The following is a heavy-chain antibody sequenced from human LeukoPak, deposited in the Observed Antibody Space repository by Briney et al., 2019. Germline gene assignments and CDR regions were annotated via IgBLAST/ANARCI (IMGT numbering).Heavy chain of an antibody. CDR3: ARVSPAIVVVPAANFDY. CDR1: GGSISSGGYS. D-gene: IGHD2-2*01. J-gene: IGHJ4*02. CDR2: IYHSGST. V-gene: IGHV4-30-2*01. Sequence: PSETLSLTCAVSGGSISSGGYSWSWIRQPPGKGLEWIGYIYHSGSTYYNPSLKSRVTISEDRSKNQFSLKLSSVTAADTAVYYCARVSPAIVVVPAANFDYWGQGTLVTVSS.